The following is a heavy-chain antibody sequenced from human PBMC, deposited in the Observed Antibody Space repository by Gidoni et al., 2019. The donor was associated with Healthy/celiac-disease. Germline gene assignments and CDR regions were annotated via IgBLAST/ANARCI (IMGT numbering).Heavy chain of an antibody. V-gene: IGHV3-49*05. J-gene: IGHJ2*01. CDR3: TRDRLSEYGDYLFDL. CDR2: IRSKAYGGTT. Sequence: EVQLVESGGGLVKPGRSLSLSCTASGFTFGDYAMSWFRQAPGKGLEWVGFIRSKAYGGTTEYAASVKGRFTISRDDSKSIAYLQMNSLKTEDTAVYYCTRDRLSEYGDYLFDLWGRGTLVTVSS. CDR1: GFTFGDYA. D-gene: IGHD4-17*01.